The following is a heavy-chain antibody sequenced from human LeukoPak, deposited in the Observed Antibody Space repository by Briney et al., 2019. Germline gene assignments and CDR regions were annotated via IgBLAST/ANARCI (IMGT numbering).Heavy chain of an antibody. D-gene: IGHD2-15*01. J-gene: IGHJ5*02. Sequence: SETLSLTCTVSGGSISSSSYYWGWIRQPPGKGLEWIGSIYYSGSTYYNPSLKSRVTISVDTSKNQFPLKLSSVTAADTAVYYCARQGEPYCSGGSCYGLDPWGQGTLVTVSS. CDR1: GGSISSSSYY. CDR3: ARQGEPYCSGGSCYGLDP. V-gene: IGHV4-39*01. CDR2: IYYSGST.